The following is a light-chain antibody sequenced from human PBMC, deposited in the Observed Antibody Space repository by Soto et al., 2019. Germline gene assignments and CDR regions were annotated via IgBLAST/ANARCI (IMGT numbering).Light chain of an antibody. CDR1: PTISSW. Sequence: IHVTQSPPTLSASVGDRVTMTXRASPTISSWIAWYQQEPVXXPKLLVXXASTLQSGGAARFSCSGSGTKFTLIISGLQPDDSATYYCQQYTNNKNPGRFGQGTKVDI. V-gene: IGKV1-5*01. CDR3: QQYTNNKNPGR. J-gene: IGKJ2*01. CDR2: XAS.